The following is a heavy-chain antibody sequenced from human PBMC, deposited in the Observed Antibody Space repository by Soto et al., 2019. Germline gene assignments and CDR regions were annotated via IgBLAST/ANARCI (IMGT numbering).Heavy chain of an antibody. D-gene: IGHD1-26*01. CDR2: ISSSSSYI. CDR3: ARWGAARDAFDI. J-gene: IGHJ3*02. CDR1: GFTFSSYS. V-gene: IGHV3-21*01. Sequence: PGGSLRLSCAASGFTFSSYSMNWARQAPGKGLEWVSSISSSSSYIYYADSVKGRFTISRDNAKNSLYLQMNSLRAEDTAVYYCARWGAARDAFDIWGEGTTVTVSS.